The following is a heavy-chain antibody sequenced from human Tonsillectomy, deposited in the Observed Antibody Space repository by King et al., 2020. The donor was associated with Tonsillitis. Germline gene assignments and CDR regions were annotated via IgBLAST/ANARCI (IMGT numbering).Heavy chain of an antibody. V-gene: IGHV3-74*01. CDR2: INTDGSST. J-gene: IGHJ5*02. D-gene: IGHD1-26*01. Sequence: VQLVESGGGLVQPGGSLRLSCAASGFTFSTYWMHWVRQAPGKGLVWVSRINTDGSSTTYADSVKGRFTISRDNAKNTLYLQLNSLRADDTAVYYCARTLSWDLLNLWGQGTLVSVSS. CDR3: ARTLSWDLLNL. CDR1: GFTFSTYW.